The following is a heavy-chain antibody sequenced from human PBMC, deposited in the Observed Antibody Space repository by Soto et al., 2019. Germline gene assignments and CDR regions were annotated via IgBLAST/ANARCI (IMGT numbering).Heavy chain of an antibody. D-gene: IGHD5-12*01. CDR1: GYNFATHW. CDR3: ATPGGFGMDV. J-gene: IGHJ6*02. Sequence: GESLKISCQGSGYNFATHWIGWVRHKAGKGLEWMGIIFPGDAETRYSPSFQGHITISADKPISTAYLRWSSLKASDTGMYYCATPGGFGMDVWGQGTTVTVSS. CDR2: IFPGDAET. V-gene: IGHV5-51*04.